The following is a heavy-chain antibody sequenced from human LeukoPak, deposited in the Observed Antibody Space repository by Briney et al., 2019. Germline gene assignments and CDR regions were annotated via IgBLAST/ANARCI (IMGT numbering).Heavy chain of an antibody. V-gene: IGHV3-7*04. CDR3: ARARYGTGGYFFDF. CDR1: GFNFNSHW. J-gene: IGHJ4*02. CDR2: IKQDESEI. Sequence: GGSLRLSCAASGFNFNSHWMIWVRQAPGEGLECVDNIKQDESEIYIVDSVKGRFPISRDNAKSSLYLQMNSLRGEDTAVYYCARARYGTGGYFFDFWGQGTLVTVSS. D-gene: IGHD3-10*01.